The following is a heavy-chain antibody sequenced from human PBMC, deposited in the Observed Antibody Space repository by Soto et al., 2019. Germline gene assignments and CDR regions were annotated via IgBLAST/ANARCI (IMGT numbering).Heavy chain of an antibody. D-gene: IGHD2-21*02. CDR3: ARGARVVTTWFDY. Sequence: KPSETLSLTCTVSGGSISSGDYYWSWIRQPPGKDLEWIGYIYYSGSTYYNPSLKSRVTISVDTSKNQFSLKLSSVTAADTAVYYCARGARVVTTWFDYWGQGTLVTVSS. J-gene: IGHJ4*02. CDR1: GGSISSGDYY. CDR2: IYYSGST. V-gene: IGHV4-30-4*01.